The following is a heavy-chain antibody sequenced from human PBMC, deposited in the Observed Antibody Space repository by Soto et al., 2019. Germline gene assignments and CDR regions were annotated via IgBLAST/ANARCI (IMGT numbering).Heavy chain of an antibody. CDR2: IYPGDSDT. Sequence: PGESLKISCKGSGYSFTSYWIGWVRQVPGKGLECMGIIYPGDSDTRYSPSIQGQVTISADKSISTAYLQWSSLKASDTAMYYCARRMGVEENDAFDIWGQGTMVTVSS. J-gene: IGHJ3*02. V-gene: IGHV5-51*01. CDR3: ARRMGVEENDAFDI. CDR1: GYSFTSYW.